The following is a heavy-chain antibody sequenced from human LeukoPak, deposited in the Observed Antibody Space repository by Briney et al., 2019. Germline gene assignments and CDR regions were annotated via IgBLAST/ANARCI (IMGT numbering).Heavy chain of an antibody. Sequence: PSETLSLTCAVYGGSFSGYYWSWIRQPPGKGLEWIGEINHSGSTNYNPSLKSRVTISVDTSKNQFSLKLSSVTAADTAVYYCASSSSGWWYFDYWGQGTLVTVSS. D-gene: IGHD6-6*01. CDR2: INHSGST. CDR1: GGSFSGYY. J-gene: IGHJ4*02. CDR3: ASSSSGWWYFDY. V-gene: IGHV4-34*01.